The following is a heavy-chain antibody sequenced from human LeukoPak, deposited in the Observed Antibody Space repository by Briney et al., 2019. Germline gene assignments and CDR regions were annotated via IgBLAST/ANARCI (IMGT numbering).Heavy chain of an antibody. CDR3: ARDPYGGIGVFDP. CDR1: GFTFDDYA. D-gene: IGHD4-23*01. Sequence: GGSLRLSCAASGFTFDDYAMSWVRQVPGKGLEWVARINWNGDRTQYIDSVKGRFTMSRDNAKNSLYLQMTSLRAEDTALYYCARDPYGGIGVFDPWGQGTLVTVSS. V-gene: IGHV3-20*04. CDR2: INWNGDRT. J-gene: IGHJ5*02.